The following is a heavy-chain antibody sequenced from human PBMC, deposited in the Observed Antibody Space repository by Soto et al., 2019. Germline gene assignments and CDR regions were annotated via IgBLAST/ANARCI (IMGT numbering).Heavy chain of an antibody. Sequence: SETLSLTCAVYGGSFSGYYWSWIRQPPGKGLEWIGEINHSGSTNYNPSLKSRVTISVDTSKNHFSLKLSSVTAADTAVYYCASTFGIAAPGFDPWGQGTLVTVS. CDR1: GGSFSGYY. CDR3: ASTFGIAAPGFDP. J-gene: IGHJ5*02. V-gene: IGHV4-34*01. CDR2: INHSGST. D-gene: IGHD6-13*01.